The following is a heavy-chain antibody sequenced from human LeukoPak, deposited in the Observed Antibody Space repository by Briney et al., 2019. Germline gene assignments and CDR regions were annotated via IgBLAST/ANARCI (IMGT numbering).Heavy chain of an antibody. Sequence: GGSLRLSCAASGFPVSSNYMSWVRPAPGKGLEWVSVISTSGSTYYADSVKGRFTISRDNSKNTLYLQMHSLRPEDTAVYYCARSLYYYDSSGYYYYWGQGTLVTVSS. CDR2: ISTSGST. CDR3: ARSLYYYDSSGYYYY. V-gene: IGHV3-66*02. CDR1: GFPVSSNY. D-gene: IGHD3-22*01. J-gene: IGHJ4*02.